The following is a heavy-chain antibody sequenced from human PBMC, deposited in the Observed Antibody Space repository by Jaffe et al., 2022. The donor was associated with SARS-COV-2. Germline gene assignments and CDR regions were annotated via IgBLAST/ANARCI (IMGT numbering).Heavy chain of an antibody. Sequence: EVQLLESGGGLVQPGGSLRLSCAASGFTFSSYAMSWVRQAPGKGLEWVSAISGSGGSTYYADSVKGRFTISRDNSKNTLYLQMNSLRAEDTAVYYCAKEGEAYCGGDCYSWYFDYWGQGTLVTVSS. CDR2: ISGSGGST. CDR1: GFTFSSYA. D-gene: IGHD2-21*02. V-gene: IGHV3-23*01. CDR3: AKEGEAYCGGDCYSWYFDY. J-gene: IGHJ4*02.